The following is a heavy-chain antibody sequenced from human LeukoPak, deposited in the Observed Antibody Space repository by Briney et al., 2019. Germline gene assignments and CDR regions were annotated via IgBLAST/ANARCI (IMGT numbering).Heavy chain of an antibody. CDR3: AGYYDSFFHY. D-gene: IGHD3-22*01. Sequence: SETLSLTCTVSGGSISSYYWSWIRQPPGKGLEWIGYIYYSGSTNYNPSLKSRVTISVDTSKNQVSLKRSSVTAADTAVYYCAGYYDSFFHYWGQGTLVTVSS. CDR2: IYYSGST. CDR1: GGSISSYY. V-gene: IGHV4-59*01. J-gene: IGHJ4*02.